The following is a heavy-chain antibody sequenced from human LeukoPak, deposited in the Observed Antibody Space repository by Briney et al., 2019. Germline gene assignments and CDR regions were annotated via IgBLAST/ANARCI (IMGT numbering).Heavy chain of an antibody. D-gene: IGHD5-18*01. CDR3: AKYRIQLQMPYNWFDP. V-gene: IGHV3-23*01. J-gene: IGHJ5*02. CDR2: ISGSGGST. Sequence: GSLRPSCAASGFTFSSYAMSWVRQPPGKGLEGVSAISGSGGSTYYADSVKGRFTISRDNSKNTLYLQMNSLRAEDTAVYYCAKYRIQLQMPYNWFDPWGQGTLVTVSS. CDR1: GFTFSSYA.